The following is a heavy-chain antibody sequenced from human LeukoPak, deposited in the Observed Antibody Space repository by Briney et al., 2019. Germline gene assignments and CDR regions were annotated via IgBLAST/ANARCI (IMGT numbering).Heavy chain of an antibody. CDR3: ARHCCSGPAKRVFDI. CDR2: ISYSGNT. D-gene: IGHD2-15*01. Sequence: SETLSLTCTDSGGSIMSSDYHWGWVRQPPGKGLQWIGTISYSGNTDYNPSLRSRVTISVDTSNNQFSLRLGSVTAADTAVYHCARHCCSGPAKRVFDIWGQGTMVTVSS. J-gene: IGHJ3*02. CDR1: GGSIMSSDYH. V-gene: IGHV4-39*01.